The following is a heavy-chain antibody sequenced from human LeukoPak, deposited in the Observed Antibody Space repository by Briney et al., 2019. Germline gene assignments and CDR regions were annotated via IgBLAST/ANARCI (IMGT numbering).Heavy chain of an antibody. V-gene: IGHV3-13*01. CDR3: ARGVSYYYDNSGHPGWYFDL. Sequence: GGSLRLSCAVSGFTFNYYDMHWPRHAPGKRLVWVSAICTTGDTHYPDSVKGRFAISREDVKNSVHLQMNTLRAGDTAVYYCARGVSYYYDNSGHPGWYFDLWGRGTLVTVSS. D-gene: IGHD3-22*01. CDR1: GFTFNYYD. J-gene: IGHJ2*01. CDR2: ICTTGDT.